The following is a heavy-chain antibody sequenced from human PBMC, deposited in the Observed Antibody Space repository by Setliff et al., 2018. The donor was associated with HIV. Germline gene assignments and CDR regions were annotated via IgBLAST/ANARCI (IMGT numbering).Heavy chain of an antibody. J-gene: IGHJ4*02. CDR1: GGSIRSYY. V-gene: IGHV4-59*08. Sequence: SETLSLTCTVSGGSIRSYYWSWIRQSPGKGLEWIGYVFYNGDTAYNPSLKSRLTISVDTSKSQFSLKLTSVTAADTAVYYCARHMTIPGVAVTPVDYWGQGALVTVSS. CDR2: VFYNGDT. D-gene: IGHD3-3*01. CDR3: ARHMTIPGVAVTPVDY.